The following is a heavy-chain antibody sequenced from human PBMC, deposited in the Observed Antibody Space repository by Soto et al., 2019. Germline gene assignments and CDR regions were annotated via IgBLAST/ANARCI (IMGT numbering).Heavy chain of an antibody. CDR1: SGSITSSNW. CDR3: ASHLTMAGTRGFDH. Sequence: QVQLQESGPGLVKPSGTLSLTCAVSSGSITSSNWWSWVRQPPGKGLEWIGEVYHGGRTNYNPSLKSRVTISVDKSKNQFSLNLNSVTAADTAVYYCASHLTMAGTRGFDHWGQGTLVTVSS. V-gene: IGHV4-4*02. D-gene: IGHD6-19*01. J-gene: IGHJ4*02. CDR2: VYHGGRT.